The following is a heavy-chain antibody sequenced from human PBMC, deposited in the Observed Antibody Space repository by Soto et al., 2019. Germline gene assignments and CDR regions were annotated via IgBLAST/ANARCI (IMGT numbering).Heavy chain of an antibody. D-gene: IGHD6-19*01. CDR2: IRSKAYGGTT. CDR1: EFTFGDYA. Sequence: PVWSLRLSWTASEFTFGDYAMRRFLKDPFELLECVGFIRSKAYGGTTEYAASVKGRFTISRDDSKSIAYLQMNSLKTEDTAVYYCTRDDSSGWYVSIPFDYWGQGTLVTVSS. CDR3: TRDDSSGWYVSIPFDY. J-gene: IGHJ4*02. V-gene: IGHV3-49*03.